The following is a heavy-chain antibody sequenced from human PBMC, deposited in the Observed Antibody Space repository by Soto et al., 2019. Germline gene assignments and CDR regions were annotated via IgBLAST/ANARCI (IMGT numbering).Heavy chain of an antibody. J-gene: IGHJ3*02. D-gene: IGHD4-17*01. CDR2: IYYSGST. CDR3: ARGFPTTVTPFDI. Sequence: ASETLSLTCTVSGGSISSGDYYWSWIRRPPGKGLEWIGYIYYSGSTYYNPSLKSRVTISVDTSKNQFSLKLSSVTAADTAVYYCARGFPTTVTPFDIWGQGTMVTVSS. V-gene: IGHV4-30-4*01. CDR1: GGSISSGDYY.